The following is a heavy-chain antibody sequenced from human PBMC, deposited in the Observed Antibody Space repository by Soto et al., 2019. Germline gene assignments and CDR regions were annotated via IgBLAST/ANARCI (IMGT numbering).Heavy chain of an antibody. Sequence: HPGGSLRLSCAASGFTFSSYAMSWVRQAPGKGLEWVSAISGSGGSTYYADSVKGRFTISRDNSKNTLYLQMNSLRAEDTAVYYCAHDFWSGYYSPYYYCMGAWGKGTTVTVSS. CDR1: GFTFSSYA. V-gene: IGHV3-23*01. J-gene: IGHJ6*03. D-gene: IGHD3-3*01. CDR3: AHDFWSGYYSPYYYCMGA. CDR2: ISGSGGST.